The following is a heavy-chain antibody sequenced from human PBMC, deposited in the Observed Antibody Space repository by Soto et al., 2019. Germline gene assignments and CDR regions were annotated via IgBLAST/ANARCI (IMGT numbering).Heavy chain of an antibody. D-gene: IGHD4-4*01. CDR1: GFTFSPFW. J-gene: IGHJ4*02. CDR3: ARGSNHFDY. Sequence: GGSLRLSCAASGFTFSPFWMHWVRQVPGKGPVWVSRINSDGNSTSYADSVKGRFTISRDNAKNTLYLQMNSLRAEDTAVYYCARGSNHFDYWGQGTLVTVTS. CDR2: INSDGNST. V-gene: IGHV3-74*01.